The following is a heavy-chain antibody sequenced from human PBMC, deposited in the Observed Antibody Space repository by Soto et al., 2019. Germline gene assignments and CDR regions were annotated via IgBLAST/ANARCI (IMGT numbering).Heavy chain of an antibody. J-gene: IGHJ4*02. CDR1: GFTFSVYS. V-gene: IGHV3-48*02. CDR3: ARSVEGHFDY. CDR2: ITSDTKTI. D-gene: IGHD6-19*01. Sequence: EVQLVESGGDLVQREGSLRLSCVASGFTFSVYSMNWVRQAPGKGLEWFSYITSDTKTIKYADSVKGRFTISRDNAKNSVYLQMNSLRDEDTAVDYCARSVEGHFDYWGQGTVVTVSS.